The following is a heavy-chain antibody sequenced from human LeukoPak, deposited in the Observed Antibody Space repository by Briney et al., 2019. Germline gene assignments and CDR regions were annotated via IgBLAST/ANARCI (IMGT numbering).Heavy chain of an antibody. V-gene: IGHV3-30*02. CDR3: ARDTYYDFWSGYNNWFDP. CDR1: GFTFSSYG. Sequence: PGGSLRLSCAASGFTFSSYGMHWVRQAPGKGLEWVAFIRYDGSNKYYADSVKGRFTISRDNSKNTLYLQMNSLRAEDTAVYYCARDTYYDFWSGYNNWFDPWGQGTLVTVSS. CDR2: IRYDGSNK. D-gene: IGHD3-3*01. J-gene: IGHJ5*02.